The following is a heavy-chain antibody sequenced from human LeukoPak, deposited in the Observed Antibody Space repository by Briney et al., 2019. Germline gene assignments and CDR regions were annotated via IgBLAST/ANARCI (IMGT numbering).Heavy chain of an antibody. D-gene: IGHD6-13*01. CDR1: GFTFSSYG. V-gene: IGHV3-23*01. J-gene: IGHJ4*02. CDR2: ISGSGGST. Sequence: GGSLRLSCAASGFTFSSYGMSWVRQAPGKGLEWVSAISGSGGSTYYADSMKGRFTISRDNAKNSLYLQMNSLRAEDTAVYYCARANSSSSAFDYWGQGTLVTVSS. CDR3: ARANSSSSAFDY.